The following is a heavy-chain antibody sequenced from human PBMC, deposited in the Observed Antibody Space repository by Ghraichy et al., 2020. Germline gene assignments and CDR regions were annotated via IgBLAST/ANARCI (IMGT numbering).Heavy chain of an antibody. J-gene: IGHJ4*02. CDR1: GITISSFA. V-gene: IGHV3-33*01. CDR2: IWYDGINK. D-gene: IGHD6-19*01. CDR3: ARDQQWLFDY. Sequence: LSLTCAASGITISSFAMHWVRQAPGKGLEWVAVIWYDGINKKYADSVKGRFTISRDNSKNTLYLQMSSLRAEDTAVYYCARDQQWLFDYWGQGTLVTVS.